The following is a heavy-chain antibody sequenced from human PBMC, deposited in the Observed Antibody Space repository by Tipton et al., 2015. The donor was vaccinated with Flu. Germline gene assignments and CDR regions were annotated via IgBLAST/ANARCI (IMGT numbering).Heavy chain of an antibody. D-gene: IGHD6-13*01. CDR2: IYYSGST. Sequence: TLSLTCTVSGGSISSSSYYWGWIRQPPGKGPEWIGSIYYSGSTYYNPSLKSRVTISVDTSKNQFSLKLSSVTAADTAVYYCARHIKRAAAGTGTFDYWGQGTLVTVSS. CDR1: GGSISSSSYY. CDR3: ARHIKRAAAGTGTFDY. V-gene: IGHV4-39*01. J-gene: IGHJ4*02.